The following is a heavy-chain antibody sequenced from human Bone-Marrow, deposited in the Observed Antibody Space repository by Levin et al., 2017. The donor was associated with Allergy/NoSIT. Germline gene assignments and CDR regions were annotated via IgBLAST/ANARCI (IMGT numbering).Heavy chain of an antibody. CDR1: GFTFSTYS. D-gene: IGHD3-22*01. CDR2: IPYGGGNE. V-gene: IGHV3-30*04. Sequence: PGESLKISCAASGFTFSTYSMHWVRQAPGKGLEWVSFIPYGGGNEYYGDSVKGRFTISRDNSKNTLYLQMNSLRPEDTAVYYCARGGYYDATGYFPLDDWGQGTLVTVSS. J-gene: IGHJ4*02. CDR3: ARGGYYDATGYFPLDD.